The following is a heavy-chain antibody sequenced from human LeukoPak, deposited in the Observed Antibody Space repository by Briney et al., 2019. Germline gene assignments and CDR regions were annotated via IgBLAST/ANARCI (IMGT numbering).Heavy chain of an antibody. Sequence: PSETLSLTCTVSGGSISSGSYYWSWIRQPAGKGLEWIGRIYTSGSTNYNPSLKSRVTISVDTSKNQFSLKLSSVTAADTAVYYCARTDIVVVPAATNYYYYYYMDVWGQGTLVTVSS. D-gene: IGHD2-2*01. J-gene: IGHJ6*03. CDR1: GGSISSGSYY. CDR2: IYTSGST. CDR3: ARTDIVVVPAATNYYYYYYMDV. V-gene: IGHV4-61*02.